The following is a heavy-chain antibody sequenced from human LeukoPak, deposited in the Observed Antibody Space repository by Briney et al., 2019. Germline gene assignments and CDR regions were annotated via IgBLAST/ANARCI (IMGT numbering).Heavy chain of an antibody. CDR1: GGSFSGYY. J-gene: IGHJ4*02. V-gene: IGHV4-34*01. CDR2: INHSGST. CDR3: ARGEIDSSGYPLDY. D-gene: IGHD3-22*01. Sequence: SETLSLTCAVYGGSFSGYYWSWIRQPPGKGLEWIGEINHSGSTNYNPSLKSRVTISVDTSKNQFSLKLSSVTAADTAVYYCARGEIDSSGYPLDYWGQGTLVTVSS.